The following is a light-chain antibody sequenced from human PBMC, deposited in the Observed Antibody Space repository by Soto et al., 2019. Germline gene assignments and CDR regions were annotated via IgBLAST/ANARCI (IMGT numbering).Light chain of an antibody. Sequence: QSVLTQPASVSGSPGQSITISCTGTSSDIGGYNYVSWYQQHPDKAPKLMIYEVSNRPSGVSDRFSGSKSGNTASLTISGLQAEDEDDYYCSSFTTITTLEVFGGGTKLTVL. CDR1: SSDIGGYNY. J-gene: IGLJ3*02. V-gene: IGLV2-14*01. CDR2: EVS. CDR3: SSFTTITTLEV.